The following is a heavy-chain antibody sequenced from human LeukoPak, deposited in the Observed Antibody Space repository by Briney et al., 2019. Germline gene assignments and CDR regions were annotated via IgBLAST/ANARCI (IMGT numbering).Heavy chain of an antibody. D-gene: IGHD3-16*01. V-gene: IGHV1-69*05. J-gene: IGHJ6*03. CDR3: ARGKQEISLYSETYHYYYMDV. Sequence: ASVQVSCKASGGTFSSYAISWVRQAPGQGLEWMGGILPIFGTANYAQKFQGRVTITTDESTSTAYMELSSLRSEDTAVYYCARGKQEISLYSETYHYYYMDVWGKGTTVTVSS. CDR1: GGTFSSYA. CDR2: ILPIFGTA.